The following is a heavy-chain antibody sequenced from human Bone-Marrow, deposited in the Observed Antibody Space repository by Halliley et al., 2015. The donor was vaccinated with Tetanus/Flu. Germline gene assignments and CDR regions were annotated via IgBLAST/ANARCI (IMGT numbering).Heavy chain of an antibody. CDR1: GGSVRSISTFY. J-gene: IGHJ4*02. CDR2: VYGSGST. CDR3: ARGDFSLCYFDN. D-gene: IGHD4-4*01. V-gene: IGHV4-61*01. Sequence: TLSLTCTVSGGSVRSISTFYWSWIRQAPGKGLEWIGHVYGSGSTSYNPSLQSRVTISVDSPKNHFSLKLNSVTAADTAVYYCARGDFSLCYFDNWGQGALVTVSS.